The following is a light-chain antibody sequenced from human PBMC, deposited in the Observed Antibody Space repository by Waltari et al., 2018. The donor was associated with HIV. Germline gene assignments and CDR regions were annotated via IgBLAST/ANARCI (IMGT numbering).Light chain of an antibody. Sequence: DIQMTQSPSSLAASVGDRVTITCRASQSISNYLNWYQQKPGKAPKLLIYAASNLQSGVPSGFSGGGSGTDFTLTISSLQPEELATYYCQQSYKASYSFGQGTKLEIK. J-gene: IGKJ2*03. CDR1: QSISNY. CDR2: AAS. CDR3: QQSYKASYS. V-gene: IGKV1-39*01.